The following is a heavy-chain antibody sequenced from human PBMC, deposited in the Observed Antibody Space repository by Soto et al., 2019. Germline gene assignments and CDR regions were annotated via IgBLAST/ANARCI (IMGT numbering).Heavy chain of an antibody. CDR1: GCSVSNSNYY. D-gene: IGHD2-8*01. CDR2: VYYRGRS. J-gene: IGHJ4*02. V-gene: IGHV4-39*01. CDR3: VSQRTSVLTQAYFDY. Sequence: SETLSLTCTVSGCSVSNSNYYWGWIRQSPGKGLEWIGSVYYRGRSYSKSSVKSRVTISVDTSKNQFSLNLNSVTASDTAVYYCVSQRTSVLTQAYFDYWGPGALVTVSS.